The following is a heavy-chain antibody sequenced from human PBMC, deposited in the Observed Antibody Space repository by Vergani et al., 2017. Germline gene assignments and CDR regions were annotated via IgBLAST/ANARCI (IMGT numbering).Heavy chain of an antibody. V-gene: IGHV3-9*01. CDR2: ISWNSGNI. D-gene: IGHD2-2*01. CDR3: AKCDCSSIGCFAFFSD. Sequence: EVQLVESGGGLVQPGRSLRLSCTASGFTFVDYAMHWVRQAPGKGLEWVSGISWNSGNIGYGDSVKGRFTISRDNAKNSLYLQMNSLRAEDTALYYCAKCDCSSIGCFAFFSDWGQGRLVTVSS. CDR1: GFTFVDYA. J-gene: IGHJ4*02.